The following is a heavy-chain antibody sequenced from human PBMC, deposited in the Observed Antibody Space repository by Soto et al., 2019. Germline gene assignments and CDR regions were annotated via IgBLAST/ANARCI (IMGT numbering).Heavy chain of an antibody. J-gene: IGHJ4*02. CDR3: VRELGLDY. D-gene: IGHD7-27*01. V-gene: IGHV3-7*03. CDR1: GCXLSNYC. CDR2: INKDVSQK. Sequence: LRLSCAASGCXLSNYCMTWVRQSPGKWLECVYNINKDVSQKNYVDSVKGRFTIARDNGQNSLSLQMNSLIVEDTAVYYCVRELGLDYWGQGALGTVSS.